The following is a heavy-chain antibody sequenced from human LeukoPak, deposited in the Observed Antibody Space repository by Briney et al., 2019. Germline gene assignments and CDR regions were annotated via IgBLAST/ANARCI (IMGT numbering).Heavy chain of an antibody. CDR2: INPSGGST. J-gene: IGHJ6*03. V-gene: IGHV1-46*01. CDR3: AGDRYYDSGGAYYYYMDV. CDR1: GYTFTRYY. Sequence: ASVEVSCKASGYTFTRYYIHWVRQAPGQGLEWMGIINPSGGSTSYAQKFQGRVTMTRDTSTSTVYMELSSLRSENTAVYYCAGDRYYDSGGAYYYYMDVWGKGTTVTISS. D-gene: IGHD3-22*01.